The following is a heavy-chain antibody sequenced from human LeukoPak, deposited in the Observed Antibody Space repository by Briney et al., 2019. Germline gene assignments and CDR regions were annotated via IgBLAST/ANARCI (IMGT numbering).Heavy chain of an antibody. CDR2: IYYSGST. D-gene: IGHD3-22*01. V-gene: IGHV4-59*01. Sequence: SETLSLTCTVSGGSISSYYWSWIRQPPGKGLEWIGYIYYSGSTNYNPSLKSRVTISVDTSKNQFSLKLSSVTAADTAVYYCARDTYYYDSSGYYSGGPGFDPWGQGTLVTVSS. CDR1: GGSISSYY. J-gene: IGHJ5*02. CDR3: ARDTYYYDSSGYYSGGPGFDP.